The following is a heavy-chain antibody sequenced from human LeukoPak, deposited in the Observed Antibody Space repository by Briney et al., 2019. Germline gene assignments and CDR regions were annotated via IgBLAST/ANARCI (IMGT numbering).Heavy chain of an antibody. D-gene: IGHD3-3*01. CDR3: ARHTSYDFWRGYRELPNNWFDP. Sequence: SETLSLTCTVSGGSISSSSYYWGWIRQPPGKGLEWIGSIYYSGSTYYNPSLKSRVTISVDTSKNQFSLKLSSVTAANTAVYYCARHTSYDFWRGYRELPNNWFDPWGQGTLVTVSS. J-gene: IGHJ5*02. CDR1: GGSISSSSYY. CDR2: IYYSGST. V-gene: IGHV4-39*01.